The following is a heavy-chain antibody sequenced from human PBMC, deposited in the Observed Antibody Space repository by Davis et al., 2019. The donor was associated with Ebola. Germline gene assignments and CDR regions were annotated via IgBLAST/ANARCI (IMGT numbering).Heavy chain of an antibody. J-gene: IGHJ5*02. CDR2: FDPEDGET. Sequence: ASVKVSCKVSGYTLTELSMHWVRQAPGKGLEWMGGFDPEDGETIYAQKFQGRVTMTEDTSTDTAYMELSSLRSEDTAVYYCATHQQIEIVGATRGMGFYWFDPWGQGTLVTVSS. CDR3: ATHQQIEIVGATRGMGFYWFDP. D-gene: IGHD1-26*01. CDR1: GYTLTELS. V-gene: IGHV1-24*01.